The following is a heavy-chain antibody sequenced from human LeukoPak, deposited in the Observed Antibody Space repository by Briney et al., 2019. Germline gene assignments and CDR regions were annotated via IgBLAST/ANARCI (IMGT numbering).Heavy chain of an antibody. Sequence: GGSLRLSCAASGFDLWRYAMSWVRQAPGKGLEWVADISDGGEGTHYADSVQGRFRVSRDNSKKTLFLRLGSLRVQDTAIYHCVRVNYGGNSGYHFDYWGQGTLVIVSS. CDR2: ISDGGEGT. CDR1: GFDLWRYA. V-gene: IGHV3-23*01. J-gene: IGHJ4*02. D-gene: IGHD4-23*01. CDR3: VRVNYGGNSGYHFDY.